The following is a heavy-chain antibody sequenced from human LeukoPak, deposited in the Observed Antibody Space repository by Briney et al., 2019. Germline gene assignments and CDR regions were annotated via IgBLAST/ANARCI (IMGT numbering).Heavy chain of an antibody. CDR2: TYYESMWCN. V-gene: IGHV6-1*01. Sequence: QTQTLTCSICGDRHYQNRAAGHSITQPPARGLESLGRTYYESMWCNDYELSVQSRMTINPDTSKNEFSLQLNSVTPEDTAVSFCARDITGSGAGYFDYWGQGTLVTVSS. CDR1: GDRHYQNRAA. D-gene: IGHD3-10*01. J-gene: IGHJ4*02. CDR3: ARDITGSGAGYFDY.